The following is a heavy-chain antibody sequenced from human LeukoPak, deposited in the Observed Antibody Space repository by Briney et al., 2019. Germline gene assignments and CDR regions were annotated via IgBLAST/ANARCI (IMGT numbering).Heavy chain of an antibody. D-gene: IGHD1-1*01. V-gene: IGHV3-7*01. CDR2: IKQDGSEE. Sequence: GGSLRLSCAASGFTFRNYWMSWVRQAPGKGLECVANIKQDGSEEYYVDSVKGRFTISRDNAKNSLYLQMNSLRAGDTAVYYCARYDNGGYWGQGTLDTVSS. CDR3: ARYDNGGY. J-gene: IGHJ4*02. CDR1: GFTFRNYW.